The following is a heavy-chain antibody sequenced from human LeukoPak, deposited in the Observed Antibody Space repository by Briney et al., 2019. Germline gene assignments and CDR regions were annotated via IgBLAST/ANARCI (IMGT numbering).Heavy chain of an antibody. J-gene: IGHJ2*01. CDR3: ARHFHPAETTGGYIDV. CDR1: GYNFTPYW. Sequence: GESLKISCQSFGYNFTPYWIVWVRQMPGKGLEWMGITFAGYSYSIYSPSFQGQVTMSVDKSITTAYLQWSSLKASDTAMYYCARHFHPAETTGGYIDVWGRGTLVTV. D-gene: IGHD4-17*01. CDR2: TFAGYSYS. V-gene: IGHV5-51*01.